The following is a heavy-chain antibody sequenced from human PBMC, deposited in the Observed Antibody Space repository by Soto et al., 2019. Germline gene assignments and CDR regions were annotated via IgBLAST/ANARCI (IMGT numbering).Heavy chain of an antibody. CDR2: ISSSSSTI. Sequence: EVQLVESGGGLVQPGGSLRLSCAASGFTFSSYSMNWVRQAPGKGLEWVSYISSSSSTIYYADSVKGRFTISRDNAKNSLYWKMNRLRAGDTAVYYCARANYYGPPGDFDYGGQGTLVTVSS. CDR3: ARANYYGPPGDFDY. V-gene: IGHV3-48*01. CDR1: GFTFSSYS. D-gene: IGHD3-10*01. J-gene: IGHJ4*02.